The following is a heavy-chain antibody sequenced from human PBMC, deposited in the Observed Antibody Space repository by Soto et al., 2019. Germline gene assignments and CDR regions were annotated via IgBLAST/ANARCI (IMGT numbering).Heavy chain of an antibody. Sequence: PSETLSLTCNVSGSSINTYDWAWIRQPAGKGLEWIGRISPIGSTIYNPSLQSRVLMSIDASRSQLSLKLTSVPAADTALYYCARYFWGEGYFGYWGQGTLVTVSS. CDR2: ISPIGST. J-gene: IGHJ4*02. D-gene: IGHD7-27*01. V-gene: IGHV4-4*07. CDR1: GSSINTYD. CDR3: ARYFWGEGYFGY.